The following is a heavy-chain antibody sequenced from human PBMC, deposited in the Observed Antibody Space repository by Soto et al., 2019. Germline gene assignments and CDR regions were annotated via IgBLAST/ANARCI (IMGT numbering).Heavy chain of an antibody. CDR2: ISYDGSNK. V-gene: IGHV3-30-3*01. D-gene: IGHD2-15*01. CDR3: ARDGCSGGSCTSYYFDY. CDR1: GFTFSSYA. Sequence: QVQLVESGGGVVQPGRSLRLSCAASGFTFSSYAMHWVRQAPGKGLEWVAVISYDGSNKYYADSVKGRFTISRDNSKNTLYLQMNSLRAEDTAVYYCARDGCSGGSCTSYYFDYWGQGTLVTASS. J-gene: IGHJ4*02.